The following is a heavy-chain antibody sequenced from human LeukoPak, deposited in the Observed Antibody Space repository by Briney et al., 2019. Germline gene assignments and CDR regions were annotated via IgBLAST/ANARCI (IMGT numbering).Heavy chain of an antibody. CDR2: ICSTSSTM. V-gene: IGHV3-48*02. D-gene: IGHD3-3*01. Sequence: PGGSLRLSCAASGFTLSDYYMNWVRQAPGKGLEWVSYICSTSSTMYYADSVKGRFTISRDNAKNSLYLQMNSLRDEDTAVYYCARESAYAFWYWGQGTLVAVSS. CDR1: GFTLSDYY. J-gene: IGHJ4*02. CDR3: ARESAYAFWY.